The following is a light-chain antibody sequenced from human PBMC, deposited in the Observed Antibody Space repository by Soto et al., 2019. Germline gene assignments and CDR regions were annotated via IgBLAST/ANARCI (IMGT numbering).Light chain of an antibody. CDR1: PSDVGGYNS. CDR3: CSYASGNTLL. CDR2: DVS. J-gene: IGLJ2*01. V-gene: IGLV2-8*01. Sequence: QSALTQPPSASGSPGQSVTISCTGTPSDVGGYNSVSWYQQYPGKAPKLMIYDVSKRPSGVPDRFSGSKSGNTASLTVSGLQAEDEANYYCCSYASGNTLLFGGGTKLTVL.